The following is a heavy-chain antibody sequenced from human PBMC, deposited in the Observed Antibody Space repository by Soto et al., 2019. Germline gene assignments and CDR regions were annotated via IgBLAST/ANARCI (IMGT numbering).Heavy chain of an antibody. CDR1: GFTFSSYE. CDR2: ISSSGNTI. Sequence: PGGPLRLSCAASGFTFSSYEMNWVRQAPGKGLEWVSYISSSGNTIYYADSVKGRFTISRDNAKNSLYLQMNSLRAEDTAVYYCARDRDYGSGSYHWFDPWGQGTLVTVSS. D-gene: IGHD3-10*01. J-gene: IGHJ5*02. CDR3: ARDRDYGSGSYHWFDP. V-gene: IGHV3-48*03.